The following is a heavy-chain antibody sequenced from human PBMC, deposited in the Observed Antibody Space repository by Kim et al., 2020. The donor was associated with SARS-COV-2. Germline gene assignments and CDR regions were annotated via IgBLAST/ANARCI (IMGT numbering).Heavy chain of an antibody. CDR2: T. Sequence: TNYNPSLKSRVTISVDTSKNQFSLKLSSVTAADTAVYYCARRLVGHFDYWGQGTLVTVSS. CDR3: ARRLVGHFDY. J-gene: IGHJ4*02. V-gene: IGHV4-59*08. D-gene: IGHD2-15*01.